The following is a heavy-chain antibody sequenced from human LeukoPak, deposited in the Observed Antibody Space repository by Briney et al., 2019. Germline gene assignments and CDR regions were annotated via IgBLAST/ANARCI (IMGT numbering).Heavy chain of an antibody. J-gene: IGHJ4*02. V-gene: IGHV3-66*01. Sequence: PGGSPRLSCAASGFTVSSNYMSWVRQAPGKGLEWVSVIYSSSSTFYADSVKGRFTISRDNSKNTLYLQMNSLRAEDTAVYYCARGAVYGGKPLVLDYWGQGALVTVSS. CDR2: IYSSSST. D-gene: IGHD4-23*01. CDR3: ARGAVYGGKPLVLDY. CDR1: GFTVSSNY.